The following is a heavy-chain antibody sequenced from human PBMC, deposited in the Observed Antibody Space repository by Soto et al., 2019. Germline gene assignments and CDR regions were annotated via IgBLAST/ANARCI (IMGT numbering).Heavy chain of an antibody. CDR1: GFTFSGYS. CDR3: ATDSRFCTCTNCDHTALDI. V-gene: IGHV3-21*01. Sequence: EVRLVESGGGLVKPGGSLRLSCAASGFTFSGYSLNWVRQTPGKGLEWVSSISSSSTYIYYADSVKGRFTISRDNAKKTLYLKINGLGAEDWAVYYCATDSRFCTCTNCDHTALDIWGQGTMVTVSS. D-gene: IGHD2-2*01. J-gene: IGHJ3*02. CDR2: ISSSSTYI.